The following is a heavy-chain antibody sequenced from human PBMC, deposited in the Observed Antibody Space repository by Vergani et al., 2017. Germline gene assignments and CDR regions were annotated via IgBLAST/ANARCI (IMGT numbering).Heavy chain of an antibody. D-gene: IGHD2-15*01. Sequence: QVQLQESGPGLVKPSETLSLTCAVSGYSISNGFWWGWIRQSPGKEMEWIGSILFTGSPYCTPSLKSRVTLSLDTSKNQFSLQLSSVTAADTAVYYRARSRPYCTSGSCPAIWGQGTLVTVSS. CDR2: ILFTGSP. CDR1: GYSISNGFW. V-gene: IGHV4-38-2*01. CDR3: ARSRPYCTSGSCPAI. J-gene: IGHJ4*02.